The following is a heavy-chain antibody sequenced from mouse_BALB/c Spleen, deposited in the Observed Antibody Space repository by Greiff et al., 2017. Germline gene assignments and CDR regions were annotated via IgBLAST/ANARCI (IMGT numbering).Heavy chain of an antibody. J-gene: IGHJ4*01. Sequence: VQLQQSGPGLVAPSQSLSITCTVSGFSLSRYSVHWVRQPPGKGLEWLGMIWGGGSTDYNSALKSRLSISKDNSKSQVFLKMNSLQTDDTAMYYCARNSHYYGSSWGAMDYWGQGTSVTVSS. CDR3: ARNSHYYGSSWGAMDY. V-gene: IGHV2-6-4*01. D-gene: IGHD1-1*01. CDR1: GFSLSRYS. CDR2: IWGGGST.